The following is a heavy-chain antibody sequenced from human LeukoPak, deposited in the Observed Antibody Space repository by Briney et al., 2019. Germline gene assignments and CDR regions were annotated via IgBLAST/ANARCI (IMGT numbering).Heavy chain of an antibody. CDR3: ARESDSSGWYDY. D-gene: IGHD6-19*01. CDR2: ISGDGGST. V-gene: IGHV3-43*02. Sequence: GGSLRLSCAASGFIFDDYTMYWVRQAPGKGLEWVSLISGDGGSTFYADSVRGRFTISRDNGKNSLYLQMSSLRSEDTALYFCARESDSSGWYDYWGQGTLVTVSS. J-gene: IGHJ4*02. CDR1: GFIFDDYT.